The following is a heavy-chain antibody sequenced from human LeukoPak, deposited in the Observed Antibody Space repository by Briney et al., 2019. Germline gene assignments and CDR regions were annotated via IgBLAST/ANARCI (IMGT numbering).Heavy chain of an antibody. Sequence: GGSLRLSCAASGFTFDDYAMHWVRQAPGKGLEWVSGIRWNSGSIGYADSVKGRFTISRDNAKNSLYLQMNSLRAEDTALYYCAKEIRWGVGDDAFDIWGQGTMVTVSS. J-gene: IGHJ3*02. CDR2: IRWNSGSI. D-gene: IGHD4-23*01. CDR1: GFTFDDYA. CDR3: AKEIRWGVGDDAFDI. V-gene: IGHV3-9*01.